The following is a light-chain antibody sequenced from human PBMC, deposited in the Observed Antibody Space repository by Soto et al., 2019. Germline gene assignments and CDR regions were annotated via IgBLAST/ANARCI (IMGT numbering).Light chain of an antibody. CDR2: RNN. CDR3: AAWDDSLSGVV. Sequence: QSVLTQPPSASGTPGQRVTISCSGSSSNIGSNYVYWYQQLPGTAPKLLIYRNNQRPSGVPDRFSGSKSGTSASLAISGLXXXDEADYYCAAWDDSLSGVVFGGGTQLTVL. J-gene: IGLJ2*01. V-gene: IGLV1-47*01. CDR1: SSNIGSNY.